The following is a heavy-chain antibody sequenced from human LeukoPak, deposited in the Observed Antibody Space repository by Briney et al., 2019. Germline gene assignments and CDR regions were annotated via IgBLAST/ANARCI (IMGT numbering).Heavy chain of an antibody. CDR1: GFTFSSYS. D-gene: IGHD4-17*01. CDR3: ARDRRDYGDYAFDI. J-gene: IGHJ3*02. CDR2: ISSSSSTI. V-gene: IGHV3-48*02. Sequence: GGSLRLSCAASGFTFSSYSMNWVRQAPGKGLEWGSYISSSSSTIYYADSVKGRFTISRDNAKNSLYLQMNSLRDEDTAVYYCARDRRDYGDYAFDIWGQGTMVTVSS.